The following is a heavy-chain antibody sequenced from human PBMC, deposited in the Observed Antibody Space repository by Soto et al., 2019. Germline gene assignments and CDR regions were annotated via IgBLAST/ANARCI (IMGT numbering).Heavy chain of an antibody. CDR2: IHHSGRS. CDR1: SGPITNDNW. Sequence: SETLSLTCAVSSGPITNDNWWSWVRQPPGKGLEWIGEIHHSGRSNYNPSLKSRLTISVDKSKNQFFLKLNSVTAADTAVCYCASNGYYSCDYWGQGILVTVSS. CDR3: ASNGYYSCDY. D-gene: IGHD1-26*01. J-gene: IGHJ4*02. V-gene: IGHV4-4*02.